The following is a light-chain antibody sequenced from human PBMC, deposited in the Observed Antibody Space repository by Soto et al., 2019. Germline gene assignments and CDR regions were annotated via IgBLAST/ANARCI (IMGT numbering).Light chain of an antibody. CDR1: QSITSSY. J-gene: IGKJ1*01. CDR2: GAS. CDR3: QQYGISPTWA. V-gene: IGKV3-20*01. Sequence: EIVLTQSPGTLPLSPGERATLSCRASQSITSSYLAWYQQKPGQAPRLLIYGASNRASGIPDRFSGSGSGTDFTLTISRLEPEDFAVYYCQQYGISPTWAFGQGTKVDIK.